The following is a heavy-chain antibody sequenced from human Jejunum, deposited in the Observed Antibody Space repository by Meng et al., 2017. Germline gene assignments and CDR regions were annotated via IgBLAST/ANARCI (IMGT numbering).Heavy chain of an antibody. CDR3: AREIAAAGTNPRENRNFDY. CDR2: TYYRSKWYN. J-gene: IGHJ4*02. Sequence: SQTPSLTCAISGDSVSSNSAAWHWIRQSPSRGLEWLGRTYYRSKWYNDYAVSVQSRISINPDTSKNQFPLQLNSVTPEDTSVYYCAREIAAAGTNPRENRNFDYWGQGTVVTVSS. D-gene: IGHD6-13*01. V-gene: IGHV6-1*01. CDR1: GDSVSSNSAA.